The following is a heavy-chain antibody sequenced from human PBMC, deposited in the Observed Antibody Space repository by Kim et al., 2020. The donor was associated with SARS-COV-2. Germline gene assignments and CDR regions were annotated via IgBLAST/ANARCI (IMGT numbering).Heavy chain of an antibody. CDR2: IYNSGST. CDR3: ARQPAPQSDYGDTPNWFDP. Sequence: SETLSLTCAVSGGSISSSNWWSWVRQPPGKGLEWIGEIYNSGSTNYNPSLKSRVTISVDKSKNQFSLKLSSVTAADTAVYYCARQPAPQSDYGDTPNWFDPWGQGTLVTVSS. CDR1: GGSISSSNW. J-gene: IGHJ5*02. D-gene: IGHD4-17*01. V-gene: IGHV4-4*02.